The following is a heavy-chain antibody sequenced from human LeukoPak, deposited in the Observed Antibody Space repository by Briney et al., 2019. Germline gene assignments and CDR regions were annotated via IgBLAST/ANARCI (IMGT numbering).Heavy chain of an antibody. V-gene: IGHV3-20*04. D-gene: IGHD3-10*01. J-gene: IGHJ4*02. CDR2: INWNGGST. CDR3: AKESGGFGELGLDRVDY. CDR1: GFTFDDYG. Sequence: GGSLRLSCAASGFTFDDYGMSWVRHAPGKGLEWVSNINWNGGSTGYADSVRGRFTISRDNAKNSLYLQMNSLRAEDTALYYCAKESGGFGELGLDRVDYWGQGTLVTVSS.